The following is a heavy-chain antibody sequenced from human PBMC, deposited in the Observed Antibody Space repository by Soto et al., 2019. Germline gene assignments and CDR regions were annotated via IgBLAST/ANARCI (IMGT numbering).Heavy chain of an antibody. J-gene: IGHJ5*02. V-gene: IGHV3-23*01. CDR3: AKYREWELGSWCDP. CDR2: ISGSGGST. Sequence: PGVSLRLSCAASGFTFSSYAMSWVRQAPGKGLEWVSAISGSGGSTYYADSVKGRFTISRDNSKTTLYLQMNSLRAEDTAVYYCAKYREWELGSWCDPWGQGTLGRVS. D-gene: IGHD1-26*01. CDR1: GFTFSSYA.